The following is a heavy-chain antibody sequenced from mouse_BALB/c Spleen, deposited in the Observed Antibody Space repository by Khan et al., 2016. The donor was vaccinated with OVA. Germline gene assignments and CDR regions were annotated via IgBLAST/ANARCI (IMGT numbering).Heavy chain of an antibody. V-gene: IGHV1-77*01. Sequence: QVQLQQSGPELVKPGASVKMSCKASGYTFTDYVMNWVKQRNGQGLEWIGQIYPGSDSTYYNEKFKGKATLTADRSSSQAYMQLSNLTSEDSAVXFCARAGWDVFAYWGQGTLVTVSA. J-gene: IGHJ3*01. D-gene: IGHD4-1*01. CDR2: IYPGSDST. CDR3: ARAGWDVFAY. CDR1: GYTFTDYV.